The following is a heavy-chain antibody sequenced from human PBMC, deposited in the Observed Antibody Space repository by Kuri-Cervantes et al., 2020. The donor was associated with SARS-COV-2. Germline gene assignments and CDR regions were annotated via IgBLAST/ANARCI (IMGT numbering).Heavy chain of an antibody. V-gene: IGHV4-34*01. D-gene: IGHD2-2*01. Sequence: GSLRLSCAVYGGSFSGYYWSWIRQPPGKGLEWIGEINHSGSTNYNPSLKSRVTISVDTSKNQFSLKLSSVTAADTAVYYCARHMPHIVVVPAAIYYWGQGTLVTVSS. CDR3: ARHMPHIVVVPAAIYY. J-gene: IGHJ4*02. CDR1: GGSFSGYY. CDR2: INHSGST.